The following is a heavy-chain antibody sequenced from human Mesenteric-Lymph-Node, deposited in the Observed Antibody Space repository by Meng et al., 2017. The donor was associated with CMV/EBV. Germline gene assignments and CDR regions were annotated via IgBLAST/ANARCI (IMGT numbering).Heavy chain of an antibody. J-gene: IGHJ6*02. V-gene: IGHV3-48*03. CDR3: ARDFGIVVVPAAIGDGMDV. Sequence: GESLKISCAVSGFTFTDYEMNWVRQAPGKGLEWVSFITGSGSTIYYADSVKGRFTVSRDNAKNSLYLQMNSLRAEDTAVYYCARDFGIVVVPAAIGDGMDVWGQGTTVTVSS. CDR2: ITGSGSTI. D-gene: IGHD2-2*01. CDR1: GFTFTDYE.